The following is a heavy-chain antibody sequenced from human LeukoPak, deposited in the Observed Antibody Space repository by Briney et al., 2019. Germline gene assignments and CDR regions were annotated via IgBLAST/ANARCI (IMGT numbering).Heavy chain of an antibody. CDR3: AKLGDCGGDCYSYYYYTDV. J-gene: IGHJ6*03. V-gene: IGHV3-30*18. CDR1: GFTFSSYG. D-gene: IGHD2-21*02. Sequence: GGSLRLSCAASGFTFSSYGMHWVRQAPGKGLEWVAVISYDGSNKYYADSVKGRFTISRDNSKNTLYLQMNSLRAEDTAVYYCAKLGDCGGDCYSYYYYTDVWGKGTTVTVSS. CDR2: ISYDGSNK.